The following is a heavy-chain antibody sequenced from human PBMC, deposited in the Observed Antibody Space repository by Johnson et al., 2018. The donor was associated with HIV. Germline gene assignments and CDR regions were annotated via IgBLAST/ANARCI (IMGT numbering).Heavy chain of an antibody. D-gene: IGHD6-19*01. J-gene: IGHJ3*02. CDR2: ISYDGSNK. V-gene: IGHV3-30*19. CDR3: ARGMSSGWASDAFDI. Sequence: QVQLVESGGGVVQPGRSLRLSCAASGFTFSAYAMHWVRQAPGKGLEWVAIISYDGSNKYYADSVKGRFTISRDNSKNTLYLQMNSRRAEDTAVYYCARGMSSGWASDAFDIWGQGTMVTVSS. CDR1: GFTFSAYA.